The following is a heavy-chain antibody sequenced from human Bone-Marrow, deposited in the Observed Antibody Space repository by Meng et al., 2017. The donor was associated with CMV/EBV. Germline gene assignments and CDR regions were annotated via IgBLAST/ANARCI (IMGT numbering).Heavy chain of an antibody. Sequence: GESLKISCKGSGYSFTSYWIGWVRQMLGKGLEWMGIIYPGDSDTRYSPSFQGQVTISADKSISTAYLQWSSLKASDTAMYYCARYTREDIVVVPAAISYYGMDVWGQGTTVTGSS. CDR3: ARYTREDIVVVPAAISYYGMDV. CDR2: IYPGDSDT. D-gene: IGHD2-2*01. V-gene: IGHV5-51*01. CDR1: GYSFTSYW. J-gene: IGHJ6*01.